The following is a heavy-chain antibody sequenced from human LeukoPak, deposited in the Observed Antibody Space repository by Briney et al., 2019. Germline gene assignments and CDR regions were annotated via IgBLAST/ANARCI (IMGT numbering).Heavy chain of an antibody. D-gene: IGHD3-10*01. CDR1: GGSVSSGSYY. Sequence: SETLSLTCTVSGGSVSSGSYYWSWIRQPPGKGLEWIGYIYYSGSTNYNPSLKSRVTISVDTSKNQFSLKLSSVTAADTAVYYCARGVNTMVRGVRFDYWGQGTLVTVSS. J-gene: IGHJ4*02. V-gene: IGHV4-61*01. CDR2: IYYSGST. CDR3: ARGVNTMVRGVRFDY.